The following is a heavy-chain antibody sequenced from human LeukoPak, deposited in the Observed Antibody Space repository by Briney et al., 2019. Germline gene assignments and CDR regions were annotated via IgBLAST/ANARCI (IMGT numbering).Heavy chain of an antibody. CDR2: IARDGKDK. J-gene: IGHJ5*02. CDR1: GFTFSSYA. CDR3: AKDRRAGATSP. Sequence: PGGSLRLSCAASGFTFSSYAMHWVRQPPGKGPEWVTVIARDGKDKHHADSVKGRFTISRDNSKNTLYLQMNSLRAEDTAVYYCAKDRRAGATSPGGQGTLVTVSS. V-gene: IGHV3-30*04. D-gene: IGHD1-26*01.